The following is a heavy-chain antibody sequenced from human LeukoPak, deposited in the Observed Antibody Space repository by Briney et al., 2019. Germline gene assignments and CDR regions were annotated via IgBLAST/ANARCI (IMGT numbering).Heavy chain of an antibody. Sequence: GGSLRLSCAASGFTFSSYGMHWVRQAPGKGLEWVAVISYDGSNKYYADSVKGRFTISRDNSKNTLYLQMNSLRAEDTAVYYCAKDLMRDRWFGESWGQGTLVTVSS. CDR2: ISYDGSNK. V-gene: IGHV3-30*18. CDR1: GFTFSSYG. CDR3: AKDLMRDRWFGES. D-gene: IGHD3-10*01. J-gene: IGHJ5*02.